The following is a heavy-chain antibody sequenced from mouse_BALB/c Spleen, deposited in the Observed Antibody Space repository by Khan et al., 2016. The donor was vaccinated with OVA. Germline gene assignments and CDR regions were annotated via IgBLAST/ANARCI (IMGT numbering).Heavy chain of an antibody. V-gene: IGHV1-7*01. CDR3: ANHGSSSAWLTY. J-gene: IGHJ3*01. CDR2: INPSTGYT. D-gene: IGHD1-1*01. Sequence: VQLQASGAELAKPGASVKMSCKASGYTFTSYWMHWVKQRPGQGLEWIGYINPSTGYTEYNQRFKDKATLTADKSSSTAYMQLSSLTSEESAVYYCANHGSSSAWLTYWGQGTLVTVSA. CDR1: GYTFTSYW.